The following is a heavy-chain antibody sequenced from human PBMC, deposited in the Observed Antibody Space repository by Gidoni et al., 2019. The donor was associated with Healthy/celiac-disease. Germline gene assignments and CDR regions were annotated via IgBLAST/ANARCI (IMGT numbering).Heavy chain of an antibody. CDR1: GSTFTSYY. CDR3: ARERLIVGNWFDP. D-gene: IGHD1-26*01. V-gene: IGHV1-46*01. J-gene: IGHJ5*02. CDR2: INPSGGST. Sequence: QVQLVQSGAEVKTPGASVKVSCKASGSTFTSYYMHWVRQAPGQGLEWLGIINPSGGSTSYAQKFQGRVTMTRDTSTSTVYMELSSLRSEDTAVYYCARERLIVGNWFDPWGQGTLVTVSS.